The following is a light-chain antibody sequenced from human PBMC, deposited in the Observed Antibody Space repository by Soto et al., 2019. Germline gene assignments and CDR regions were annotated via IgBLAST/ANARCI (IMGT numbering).Light chain of an antibody. J-gene: IGKJ1*01. Sequence: EIVVTQSPATLSVSPGERVTLSCRASQSVSSSLAWYQQRPGQAPRLLIYDTSTRAAGIAARFSGSGSGTEFTLTLSRLQSEDFAVYYCQQYVHWPPGTFGPGTTVDI. CDR3: QQYVHWPPGT. CDR2: DTS. V-gene: IGKV3-15*01. CDR1: QSVSSS.